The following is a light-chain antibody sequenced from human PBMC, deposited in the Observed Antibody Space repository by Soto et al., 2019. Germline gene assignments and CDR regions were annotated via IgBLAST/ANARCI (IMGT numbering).Light chain of an antibody. Sequence: EIVLPQSPATLSLSPGERAALSCRASQSVSSYLAWYQQKPGQAPRLLIYDASTMATGIPARFSGSGSGTDFTLTISSLEPEDFAVYFCQQRSNWPSTFGGGTKVEI. CDR2: DAS. J-gene: IGKJ4*01. CDR1: QSVSSY. CDR3: QQRSNWPST. V-gene: IGKV3-11*01.